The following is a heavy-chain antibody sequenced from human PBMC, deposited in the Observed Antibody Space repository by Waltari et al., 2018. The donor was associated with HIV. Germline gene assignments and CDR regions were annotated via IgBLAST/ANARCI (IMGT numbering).Heavy chain of an antibody. Sequence: QLPLQESGPGLVKPWDTLSLTCTVSDHSFTSSSYFWGWIRQAPGKGREWIGRVYYGGTNYYNPSLKSRATVSADTSRRQFSLRLSAVTAEDTAIYYCARGSGSTYGDSFDMWGQGTRVIVSS. CDR1: DHSFTSSSYF. D-gene: IGHD1-26*01. CDR2: VYYGGTN. V-gene: IGHV4-39*02. J-gene: IGHJ3*02. CDR3: ARGSGSTYGDSFDM.